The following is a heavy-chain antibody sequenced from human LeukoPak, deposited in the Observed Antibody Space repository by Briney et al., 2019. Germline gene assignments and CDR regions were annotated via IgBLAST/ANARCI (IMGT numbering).Heavy chain of an antibody. J-gene: IGHJ4*02. CDR2: IYTSGST. D-gene: IGHD3-10*01. Sequence: SETLSLTCTVSGGSISSDYWSWIRQPAEKGLEWIGRIYTSGSTSYNPSLKSRVTISVDKSKNQFSLKLSSVTAADTAVYYCARVSLYYYADYWGQGTLVTVSS. V-gene: IGHV4-4*07. CDR3: ARVSLYYYADY. CDR1: GGSISSDY.